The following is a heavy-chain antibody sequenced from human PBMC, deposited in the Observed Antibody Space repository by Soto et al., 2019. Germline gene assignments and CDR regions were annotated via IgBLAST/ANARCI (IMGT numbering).Heavy chain of an antibody. D-gene: IGHD1-26*01. CDR3: ASLGRSSALFFFDY. J-gene: IGHJ4*02. V-gene: IGHV4-38-2*01. CDR1: GYSISSGYY. CDR2: IYHSGST. Sequence: PSETLSLTCAVSGYSISSGYYWGWILQPPGKGLEWIGSIYHSGSTYYNPSLKSRVTISVDTSKNQFSLKLSSVTAADTAVYYCASLGRSSALFFFDYWGQGTLVTVSS.